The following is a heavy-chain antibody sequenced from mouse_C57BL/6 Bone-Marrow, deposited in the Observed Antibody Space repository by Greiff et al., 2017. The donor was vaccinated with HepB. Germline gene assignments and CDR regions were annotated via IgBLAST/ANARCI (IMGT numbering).Heavy chain of an antibody. V-gene: IGHV1-9*01. CDR2: ILPGSGST. CDR3: AKKMGYSNYGGDYAMDY. CDR1: GYTFTGYW. J-gene: IGHJ4*01. Sequence: VQLQQSGAELMKPGASVKLSCKATGYTFTGYWIEWVKQRPGHGLEWIGEILPGSGSTNYNEKFKGKATFTADTSSNTAYMQLSSLTTEDSAIYYCAKKMGYSNYGGDYAMDYWGQGTSVTVSS. D-gene: IGHD2-5*01.